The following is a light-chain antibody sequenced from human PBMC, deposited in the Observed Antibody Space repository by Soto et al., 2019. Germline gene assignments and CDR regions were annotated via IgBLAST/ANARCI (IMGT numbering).Light chain of an antibody. CDR1: QSVSSY. CDR2: DAS. V-gene: IGKV3-11*01. Sequence: EIVLTQSPATLSLSPGERATLSCRASQSVSSYLAWYQQKPGQAPRLLIYDASNRATGIPARFSGSGSGTDFTLTTSSLEPEDFAVYYCQQLSNWLTFGGGTKVEIK. J-gene: IGKJ4*01. CDR3: QQLSNWLT.